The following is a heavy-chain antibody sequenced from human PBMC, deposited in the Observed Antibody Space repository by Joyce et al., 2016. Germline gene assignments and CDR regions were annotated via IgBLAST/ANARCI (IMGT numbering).Heavy chain of an antibody. CDR1: GFTFNDYA. V-gene: IGHV3-9*01. CDR3: AKGFAVAGSLVDH. CDR2: ISWNSASI. J-gene: IGHJ5*02. D-gene: IGHD6-19*01. Sequence: EVQLVESGGGLTQPGRSLRISCAASGFTFNDYAMHWVRQAPGKGLEWVSSISWNSASIGYADSVKGRFTISRDNAKNSLYLEMNSLRPEDTALYYCAKGFAVAGSLVDHWGQGTLVTVSS.